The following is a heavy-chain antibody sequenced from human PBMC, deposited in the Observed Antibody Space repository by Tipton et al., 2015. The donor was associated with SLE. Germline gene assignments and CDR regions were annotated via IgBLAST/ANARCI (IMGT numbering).Heavy chain of an antibody. CDR2: FSPSNDYR. Sequence: QSGAEVKKPGASVKVSCKASSYTFSDYGVNWVRQAPGQGLEWLGGFSPSNDYRRYAEEFQDRVTMTTETSTTTDYMELRNLRSDDTAVYYVARDVAGATAFDFWARGALVT. CDR1: SYTFSDYG. D-gene: IGHD1-26*01. J-gene: IGHJ4*02. V-gene: IGHV1-18*01. CDR3: ARDVAGATAFDF.